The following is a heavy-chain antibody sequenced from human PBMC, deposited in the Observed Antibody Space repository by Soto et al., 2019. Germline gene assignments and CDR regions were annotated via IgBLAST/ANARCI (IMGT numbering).Heavy chain of an antibody. D-gene: IGHD5-18*01. CDR2: INPNSGGT. V-gene: IGHV1-2*02. CDR3: AINHPANGYSYGYRTSYYYGMDV. Sequence: VASVKVSCKASGYTFTGYYMHWVRQAPGQGLEWMGWINPNSGGTNYAQKFQGRVTMTRDTSISTAYMELSRLRSDDTAVYYCAINHPANGYSYGYRTSYYYGMDVWGQGTTATVSS. CDR1: GYTFTGYY. J-gene: IGHJ6*02.